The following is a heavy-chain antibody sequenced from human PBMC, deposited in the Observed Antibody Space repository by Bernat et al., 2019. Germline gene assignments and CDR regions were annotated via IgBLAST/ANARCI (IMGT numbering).Heavy chain of an antibody. J-gene: IGHJ4*02. CDR2: ISGSGGST. CDR1: GFTFSSYA. CDR3: AKSPYSLGFGDVEFDY. V-gene: IGHV3-23*04. D-gene: IGHD3-10*01. Sequence: EVQLVESGGGLVQPGGSLRLSCAASGFTFSSYAMSWVRQAPGKGLEWVSAISGSGGSTYYADSVKGRFTISRDNSKNTLYLQMNSLRAEDTAVYYCAKSPYSLGFGDVEFDYWGQGTLVTVSS.